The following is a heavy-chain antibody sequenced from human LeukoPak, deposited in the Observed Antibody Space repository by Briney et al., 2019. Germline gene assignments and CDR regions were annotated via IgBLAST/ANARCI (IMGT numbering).Heavy chain of an antibody. D-gene: IGHD3-3*01. CDR1: GGSISSYY. CDR3: ARMIYDIWSGYSHPKDAFDI. CDR2: IYYSGST. Sequence: SETLSLTCTVSGGSISSYYWSWIRQPPGKELEWIGYIYYSGSTYYNPSLKSRVTISVDTSMNQFSLKLSSVTAADTAVYYCARMIYDIWSGYSHPKDAFDIWGQGTMVTVSS. V-gene: IGHV4-59*08. J-gene: IGHJ3*02.